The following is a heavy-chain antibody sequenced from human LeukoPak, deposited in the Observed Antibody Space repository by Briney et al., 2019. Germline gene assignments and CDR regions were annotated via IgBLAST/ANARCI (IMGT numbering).Heavy chain of an antibody. CDR1: DYSISADCF. CDR2: VYHTGST. CDR3: ARGLGPTNWHYYMDV. J-gene: IGHJ6*03. V-gene: IGHV4-38-2*02. D-gene: IGHD3/OR15-3a*01. Sequence: PSETLSLTCTVSDYSISADCFWGWIRQPPGKGLEWIGSVYHTGSTFYNPSLQSRLTISVDTSKTQFSLQLSSVTAADTALYYCARGLGPTNWHYYMDVWGKGTTVTVSS.